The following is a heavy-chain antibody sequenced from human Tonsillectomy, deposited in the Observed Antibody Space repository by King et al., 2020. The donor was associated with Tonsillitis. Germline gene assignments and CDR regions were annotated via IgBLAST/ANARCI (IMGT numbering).Heavy chain of an antibody. J-gene: IGHJ4*02. V-gene: IGHV3-74*01. D-gene: IGHD3-16*02. CDR2: INSDGSST. CDR1: GFTFSSYW. Sequence: VQLVESGGGLVQPGGSLRLSCAASGFTFSSYWMHWVRQAPGKGLVWVSRINSDGSSTSYADSVKGRFTISRDNAKNTLYLQMNSLRAEDTAVYYCAREGFGVCGSYRSFDYWGQGTLVTVSS. CDR3: AREGFGVCGSYRSFDY.